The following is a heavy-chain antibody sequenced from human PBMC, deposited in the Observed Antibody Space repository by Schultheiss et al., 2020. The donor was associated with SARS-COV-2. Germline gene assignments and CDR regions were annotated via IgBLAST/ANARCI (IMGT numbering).Heavy chain of an antibody. J-gene: IGHJ5*02. D-gene: IGHD2-2*01. CDR1: GGSISSGGYY. CDR3: ARGDVVVPAASRFDP. Sequence: SQTLSLTCTVSGGSISSGGYYWGWLRQPPGKGLEWIGYIYYSGSTNYNPSLKSRVTMSVDTSKNQFSLKLSSVTAADTAVYYCARGDVVVPAASRFDPWGQGTLVTVSS. CDR2: IYYSGST. V-gene: IGHV4-61*08.